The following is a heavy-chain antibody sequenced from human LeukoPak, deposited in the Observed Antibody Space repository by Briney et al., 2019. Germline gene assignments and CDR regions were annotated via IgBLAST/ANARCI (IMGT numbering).Heavy chain of an antibody. Sequence: SETLSLTCTVSGGSISSYYWSWIRQPPGKGLEWIGYIYYSGSTNYNPSLKSRVTISVDTSKNQFSLKLSSVTAADTAVYYCARTTEGGYTSAYFYYYYMDVWGKGTTVTISS. D-gene: IGHD5-18*01. J-gene: IGHJ6*03. CDR2: IYYSGST. CDR3: ARTTEGGYTSAYFYYYYMDV. V-gene: IGHV4-59*01. CDR1: GGSISSYY.